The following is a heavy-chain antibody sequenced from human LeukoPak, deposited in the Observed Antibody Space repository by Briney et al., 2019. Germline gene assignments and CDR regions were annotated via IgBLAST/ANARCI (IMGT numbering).Heavy chain of an antibody. V-gene: IGHV3-11*01. J-gene: IGHJ4*02. CDR1: GFTFSDYY. D-gene: IGHD6-6*01. CDR3: TAELSSIPSKFH. CDR2: ISSSGSTI. Sequence: GGSLRLSCAASGFTFSDYYMSWIRQAPGKGLEWVSYISSSGSTINYADSVKGRFTISRDNAKNSLYLQMNSLRADDTAVYYCTAELSSIPSKFHWGQGALVTVSS.